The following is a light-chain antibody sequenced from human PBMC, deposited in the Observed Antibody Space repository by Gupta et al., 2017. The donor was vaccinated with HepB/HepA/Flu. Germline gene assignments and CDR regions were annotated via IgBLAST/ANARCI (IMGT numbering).Light chain of an antibody. Sequence: EVVMTQSPLSLPVTLGQPASISCRSSQSLLYSDGNTYLNWFQQRPGQSPRRLIYKISNRDSGVPDRFSGSGSGTDFILKISRVEAEDVGIYYCMQGMHWPPYTFGQGTRLEIK. J-gene: IGKJ2*01. CDR1: QSLLYSDGNTY. V-gene: IGKV2-30*01. CDR2: KIS. CDR3: MQGMHWPPYT.